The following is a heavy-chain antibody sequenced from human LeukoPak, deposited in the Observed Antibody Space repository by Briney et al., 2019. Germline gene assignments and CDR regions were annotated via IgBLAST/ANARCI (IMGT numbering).Heavy chain of an antibody. D-gene: IGHD6-19*01. J-gene: IGHJ5*02. V-gene: IGHV1-69*05. CDR1: GGTFSSYA. Sequence: SVKVSCKASGGTFSSYAISWVRQAPGQGLEWMGGIIPIFGTANYAQKFQGRVTITTDESTSTAYMELSSLRSEDTAVYYCARAFGSSGWNPDVGWFDTWGQGTLVSVSS. CDR2: IIPIFGTA. CDR3: ARAFGSSGWNPDVGWFDT.